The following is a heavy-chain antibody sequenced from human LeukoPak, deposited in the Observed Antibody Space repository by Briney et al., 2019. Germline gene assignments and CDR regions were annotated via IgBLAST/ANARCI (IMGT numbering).Heavy chain of an antibody. CDR2: IWYDASNR. V-gene: IGHV3-33*08. CDR1: GLTFKNAW. Sequence: GGSLRLSCAAFGLTFKNAWMSWVRQGPGKGLEWVAVIWYDASNRYYADSVKGRFTISRDNSKNTLYLQMNSLRAEDTALYYCARDLHYYVAMDVWGQGTTVTVSS. CDR3: ARDLHYYVAMDV. D-gene: IGHD3-10*02. J-gene: IGHJ6*02.